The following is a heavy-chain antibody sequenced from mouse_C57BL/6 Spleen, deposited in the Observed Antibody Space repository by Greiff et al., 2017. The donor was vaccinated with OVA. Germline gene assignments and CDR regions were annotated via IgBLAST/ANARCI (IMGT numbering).Heavy chain of an antibody. CDR3: ARSVRLYALDY. V-gene: IGHV7-3*01. CDR2: IRNNANGYTT. CDR1: GFTFTDYY. D-gene: IGHD2-14*01. Sequence: EVMLVESGGGLVQPGGSLSIPCAASGFTFTDYYMSWVRQPPGKALEWLGFIRNNANGYTTEYSASVKGGITISRDNTKSILYLKMNALRAEDSATYYCARSVRLYALDYWGQGTSVTVSS. J-gene: IGHJ4*01.